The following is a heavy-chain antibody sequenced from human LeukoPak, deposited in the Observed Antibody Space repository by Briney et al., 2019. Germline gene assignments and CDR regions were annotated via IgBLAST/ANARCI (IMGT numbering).Heavy chain of an antibody. Sequence: GGSLRLSCAASGFTFNNYAMNWVRQAPGKGLEWVSGISGFGGSTYYAPSVKGRLTISRDNFGDMLYLHLDSLRVEDTAIYYCARRSGSSWSSFDYWGQGALVTVSS. CDR1: GFTFNNYA. CDR3: ARRSGSSWSSFDY. D-gene: IGHD6-13*01. V-gene: IGHV3-23*01. CDR2: ISGFGGST. J-gene: IGHJ4*02.